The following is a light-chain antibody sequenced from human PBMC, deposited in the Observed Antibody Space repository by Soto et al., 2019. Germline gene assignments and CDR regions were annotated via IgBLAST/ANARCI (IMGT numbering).Light chain of an antibody. CDR3: HQYNNWPPLT. CDR1: QSVSSN. J-gene: IGKJ4*01. V-gene: IGKV3-15*01. CDR2: GAS. Sequence: EIVMTQSPATLSVSPGERATLTCRASQSVSSNLAWYQQKPGQAPTLLIYGASTRATGIPARFSGSGSGTEFTLPLSSLQSQDFAVYYCHQYNNWPPLTFGGGTKVEIK.